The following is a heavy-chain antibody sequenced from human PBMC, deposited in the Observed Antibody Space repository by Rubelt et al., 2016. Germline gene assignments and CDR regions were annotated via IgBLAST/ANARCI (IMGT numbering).Heavy chain of an antibody. Sequence: QVQLVQSGAEVKKPGASVKVSCQASGYTFTSYGISWVRQAPGQGLEWMGWISAYNGNTNDAQKLQGRVTMTTDTSTSTAYMELRSLRSDDTAVYYCARDPLPVRGVIMTPTHWGQGTLVTVSS. CDR1: GYTFTSYG. J-gene: IGHJ4*02. V-gene: IGHV1-18*01. CDR3: ARDPLPVRGVIMTPTH. CDR2: ISAYNGNT. D-gene: IGHD3-10*01.